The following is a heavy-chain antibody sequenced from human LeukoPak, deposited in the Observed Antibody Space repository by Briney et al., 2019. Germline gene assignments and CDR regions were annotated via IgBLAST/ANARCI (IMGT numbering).Heavy chain of an antibody. CDR1: GYTFTGYY. D-gene: IGHD2-21*02. V-gene: IGHV1-2*02. J-gene: IGHJ3*02. Sequence: ASVKVSCTASGYTFTGYYMHWVRQAPGQGLEWMGWINPNSGGTNYAQKFQGRVTMTRDTSISTAYMELSRLRSDDTAVYYCASIVVVTARYAFDIWGQGTMVTVSS. CDR2: INPNSGGT. CDR3: ASIVVVTARYAFDI.